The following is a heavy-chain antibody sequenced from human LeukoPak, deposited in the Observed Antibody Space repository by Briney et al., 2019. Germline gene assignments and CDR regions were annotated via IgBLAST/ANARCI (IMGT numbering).Heavy chain of an antibody. CDR3: ARIYGSGSSKSDNFDY. J-gene: IGHJ4*02. CDR1: GFTFSSYG. Sequence: GRSLRLSCAASGFTFSSYGMHWVRQAPSKGLEWVAVIWYDGSNKYYADSVKGRFTISRDNSENTLYLQMNSLRAEDTAVYYCARIYGSGSSKSDNFDYWGQGTLVTVSS. V-gene: IGHV3-33*01. CDR2: IWYDGSNK. D-gene: IGHD3-10*01.